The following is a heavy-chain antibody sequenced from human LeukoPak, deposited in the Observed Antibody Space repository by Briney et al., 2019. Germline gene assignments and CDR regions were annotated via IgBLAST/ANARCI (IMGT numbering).Heavy chain of an antibody. CDR2: IYYSGST. J-gene: IGHJ4*02. CDR3: ARGGLTTVTIGRFDY. Sequence: SETLSLTCTVSGGSISSYYWSWIRQPPGKGLEWIGYIYYSGSTNYNPSLKSRVTISVDTSKNQFSLKLSSVTAADTAVYYCARGGLTTVTIGRFDYWGQGTLVTVSS. V-gene: IGHV4-59*01. D-gene: IGHD4-17*01. CDR1: GGSISSYY.